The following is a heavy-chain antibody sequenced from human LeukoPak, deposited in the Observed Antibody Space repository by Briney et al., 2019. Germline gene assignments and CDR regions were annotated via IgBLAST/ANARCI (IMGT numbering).Heavy chain of an antibody. J-gene: IGHJ4*02. V-gene: IGHV3-30*18. Sequence: GGSLRLSCAASGFTFSSYGMHWVRQAPGKGLEWVAVISYDGSNKYYADSVKGRFTISRDNPKNTLYLQMNSLRAEDTAVYYCAKERVDYGESALDYWGQGTLVTVSS. D-gene: IGHD4-17*01. CDR1: GFTFSSYG. CDR3: AKERVDYGESALDY. CDR2: ISYDGSNK.